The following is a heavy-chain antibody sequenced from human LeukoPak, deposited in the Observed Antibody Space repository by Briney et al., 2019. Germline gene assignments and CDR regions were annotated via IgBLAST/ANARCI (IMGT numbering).Heavy chain of an antibody. Sequence: GGSLRLSCAASGFTFSNAWMSWVRQAPGKGLEWVGRIKSKTDGGTTDYAAPVKGRFTISRDDSTNTLYLQMNSLKTEDTAVYYCTTIMITFGGVIVQDFDYWGQGTLVTVSS. D-gene: IGHD3-16*02. V-gene: IGHV3-15*01. J-gene: IGHJ4*02. CDR3: TTIMITFGGVIVQDFDY. CDR2: IKSKTDGGTT. CDR1: GFTFSNAW.